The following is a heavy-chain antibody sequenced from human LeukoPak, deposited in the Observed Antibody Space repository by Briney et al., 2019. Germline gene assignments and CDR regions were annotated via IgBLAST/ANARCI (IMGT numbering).Heavy chain of an antibody. CDR3: AKQLGYCSDGSCYFPY. CDR1: GFTFSSSA. J-gene: IGHJ4*02. CDR2: ISNNGGYT. Sequence: GGSLRLSCAASGFTFSSSAMSWVRQAPGKGLEWVSAISNNGGYTYYADSVQGRFTISRDNSKSTLCLQMNSLRAEDTAVYYCAKQLGYCSDGSCYFPYWGQGTQVTVSS. D-gene: IGHD2-15*01. V-gene: IGHV3-23*01.